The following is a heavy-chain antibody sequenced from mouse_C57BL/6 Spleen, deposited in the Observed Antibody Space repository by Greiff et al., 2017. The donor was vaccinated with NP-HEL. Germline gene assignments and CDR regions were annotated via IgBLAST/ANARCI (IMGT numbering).Heavy chain of an antibody. CDR3: ARRYGSSYGYFDV. Sequence: VQLQQSGAELVKPGASVKLSCTASGFNIKDYYMHWVKQRTEQGLEWIGRIDPEAGETKYAPKFQGTATITADTSSNTAYLQLSSLTSEDTAVYYCARRYGSSYGYFDVWGTGTTVTVSS. CDR2: IDPEAGET. D-gene: IGHD1-1*01. J-gene: IGHJ1*03. V-gene: IGHV14-2*01. CDR1: GFNIKDYY.